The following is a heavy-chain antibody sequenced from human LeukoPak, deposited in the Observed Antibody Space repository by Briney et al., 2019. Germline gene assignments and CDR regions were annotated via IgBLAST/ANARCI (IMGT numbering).Heavy chain of an antibody. J-gene: IGHJ4*02. CDR3: ARDPAGLFFDY. V-gene: IGHV3-48*04. CDR2: ISSSSSTI. CDR1: GFTFSSYS. D-gene: IGHD3/OR15-3a*01. Sequence: PGGSLRLSCAASGFTFSSYSMNWVRQAPGKGLEWVSYISSSSSTIYYADSVKGRFTISRDNAKNSLYLQMNSLRAEDTAVYYCARDPAGLFFDYWGQGTLVTVSS.